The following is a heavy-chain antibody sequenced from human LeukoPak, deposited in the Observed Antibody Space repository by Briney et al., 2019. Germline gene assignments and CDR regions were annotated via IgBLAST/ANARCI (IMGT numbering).Heavy chain of an antibody. CDR2: IIPIFGTA. D-gene: IGHD3-3*01. CDR3: ARVRGDFWSGYFGFDP. V-gene: IGHV1-69*01. Sequence: SVKVSCKASGGTFSSYAISWVRQAPGQGLEWMGGIIPIFGTANYAQRFQGRVTITADESTSTAYMELSSLRSEDTAVYYCARVRGDFWSGYFGFDPWGQGTLVTVSS. J-gene: IGHJ5*02. CDR1: GGTFSSYA.